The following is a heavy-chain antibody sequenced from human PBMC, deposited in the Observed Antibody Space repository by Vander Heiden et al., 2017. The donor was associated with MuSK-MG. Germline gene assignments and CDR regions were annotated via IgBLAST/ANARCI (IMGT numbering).Heavy chain of an antibody. J-gene: IGHJ4*02. CDR3: ARKDYFDY. CDR2: IYHSGST. V-gene: IGHV4-38-2*01. CDR1: GYSISSVYY. Sequence: QVQLQESGPGLVKPSETLSLTCAVSGYSISSVYYWGWIRQPPGKGLEWIGSIYHSGSTYYNPSLKSRVTISVDTSKNQFSLKLSSVTAADTAVYYCARKDYFDYWGQGTLVTVSS.